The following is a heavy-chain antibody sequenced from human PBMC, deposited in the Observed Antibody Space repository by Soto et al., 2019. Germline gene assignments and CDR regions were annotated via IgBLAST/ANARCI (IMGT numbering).Heavy chain of an antibody. D-gene: IGHD3-9*01. CDR1: GYTFTSYG. J-gene: IGHJ4*02. V-gene: IGHV1-18*01. CDR2: ISAYNGNT. CDR3: ARGFQDDILTGYQALPPDY. Sequence: ASVKVSCKASGYTFTSYGISWVRQAPGQGLEWMGWISAYNGNTNYAQKLQGRVTMTTDTSTSTAYMELRSLRSDDTAVYYCARGFQDDILTGYQALPPDYWGQGTQVTVSS.